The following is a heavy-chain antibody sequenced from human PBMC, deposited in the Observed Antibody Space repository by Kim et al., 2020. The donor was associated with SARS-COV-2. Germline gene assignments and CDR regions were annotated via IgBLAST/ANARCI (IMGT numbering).Heavy chain of an antibody. D-gene: IGHD2-15*01. Sequence: DSVQDRFTISRDDSKTAVYLELNSLRDEDSAVYYCATEGGTSGRCGYFDSWGQGTLVTVSS. V-gene: IGHV3-30*03. J-gene: IGHJ4*02. CDR3: ATEGGTSGRCGYFDS.